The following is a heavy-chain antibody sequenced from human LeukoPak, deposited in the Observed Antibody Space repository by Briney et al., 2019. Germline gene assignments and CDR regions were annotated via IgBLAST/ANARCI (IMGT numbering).Heavy chain of an antibody. CDR2: IYYSGST. J-gene: IGHJ5*02. D-gene: IGHD2-2*01. Sequence: SETLSLTCTVSGGSISSSSYYWGWIRQPPGKGLEWIGSIYYSGSTYYNPSLKSRVTISVDTSKNQFSLKLSSVTAADTAVYYCARISVGYCSSTSCSYRWFDPWGQGTLVTVSS. V-gene: IGHV4-39*07. CDR1: GGSISSSSYY. CDR3: ARISVGYCSSTSCSYRWFDP.